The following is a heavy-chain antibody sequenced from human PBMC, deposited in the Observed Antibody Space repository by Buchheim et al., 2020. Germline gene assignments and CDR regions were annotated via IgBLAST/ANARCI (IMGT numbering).Heavy chain of an antibody. CDR3: VHWPSTYGYYFDY. V-gene: IGHV2-5*02. J-gene: IGHJ4*02. Sequence: QITLKESGPTLVKPTQTLTLTCSFSEFSLTTNGMGVGWVRQPPGEALEWLALLYWDDDKRYSPSLKSRLTITKATSKNQVVRTMTNMDPVDTATYFCVHWPSTYGYYFDYWGQGIL. CDR1: EFSLTTNGMG. CDR2: LYWDDDK. D-gene: IGHD3-10*01.